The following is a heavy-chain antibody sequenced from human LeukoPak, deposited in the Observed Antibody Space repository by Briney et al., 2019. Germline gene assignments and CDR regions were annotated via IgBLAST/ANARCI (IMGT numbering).Heavy chain of an antibody. CDR3: AREGPGRFGAPGPNVYSIDY. CDR1: GGSISSYY. V-gene: IGHV4-59*01. D-gene: IGHD2-15*01. CDR2: LYSGGRT. J-gene: IGHJ4*02. Sequence: SETLSLTCTVSGGSISSYYWRWIRPPPGKELEWSVCLYSGGRTNYNTSLKSRATISVATSKNQFSLKLTSVTAADTAVYYCAREGPGRFGAPGPNVYSIDYWGQGTLVTVSS.